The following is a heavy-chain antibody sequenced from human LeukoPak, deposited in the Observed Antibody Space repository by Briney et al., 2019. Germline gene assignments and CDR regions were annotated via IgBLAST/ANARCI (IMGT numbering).Heavy chain of an antibody. V-gene: IGHV4-59*01. D-gene: IGHD5-18*01. J-gene: IGHJ6*03. CDR3: ARTTEGGYSYGYFYYYYMDV. CDR1: GGSISSYY. Sequence: PSETLSLTCTVSGGSISSYYWSWIRQPPGKGLEWIGYIYYSGSTNYKSSLKSRVTISLDTSKNQFSLKLSSVTAADTAVYYCARTTEGGYSYGYFYYYYMDVWGKGTTVTISS. CDR2: IYYSGST.